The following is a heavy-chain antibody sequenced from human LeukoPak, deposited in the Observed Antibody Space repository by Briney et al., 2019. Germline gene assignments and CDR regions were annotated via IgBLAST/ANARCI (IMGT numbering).Heavy chain of an antibody. V-gene: IGHV4-34*01. CDR1: GGSFSGYY. D-gene: IGHD3-10*01. J-gene: IGHJ6*02. CDR3: ARVGYYGSGSNYYGMDV. Sequence: SETLSLTCAVYGGSFSGYYWSWIRQPPGKGLEWIGEINHSGSTNYNPSLKSRVTISVDTSKNQFSLKLSSVTAADTAVYYCARVGYYGSGSNYYGMDVWGQGTTVTVSS. CDR2: INHSGST.